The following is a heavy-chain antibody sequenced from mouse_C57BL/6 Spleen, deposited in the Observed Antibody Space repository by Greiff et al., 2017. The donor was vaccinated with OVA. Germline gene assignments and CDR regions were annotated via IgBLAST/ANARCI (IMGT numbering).Heavy chain of an antibody. D-gene: IGHD3-1*01. J-gene: IGHJ4*01. CDR2: IDPSDSYT. Sequence: QVQLQQPGAELVRPGTSVKLSCKASGYTFTSYWMHWVKQRPGQGLEWIGVIDPSDSYTNYNQKFKGKATLTVDKSSSTAYMQLSSLSSEDSAVYYWARSGTARDARDYWGQGTSVTVSS. CDR3: ARSGTARDARDY. V-gene: IGHV1-59*01. CDR1: GYTFTSYW.